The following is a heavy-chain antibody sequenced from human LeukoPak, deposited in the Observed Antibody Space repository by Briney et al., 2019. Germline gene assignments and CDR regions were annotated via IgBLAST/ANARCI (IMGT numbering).Heavy chain of an antibody. D-gene: IGHD4-17*01. Sequence: ASVKVSCKASGYTFTGYYMHWVRQAPGQGLEWMGWINPNSGGTSYAQKFQGRVTMTRDTSISTAYMELSRLRSDDTAVYYCARGYGDLANWFDPWGQGTLVTVSS. V-gene: IGHV1-2*02. CDR2: INPNSGGT. J-gene: IGHJ5*02. CDR3: ARGYGDLANWFDP. CDR1: GYTFTGYY.